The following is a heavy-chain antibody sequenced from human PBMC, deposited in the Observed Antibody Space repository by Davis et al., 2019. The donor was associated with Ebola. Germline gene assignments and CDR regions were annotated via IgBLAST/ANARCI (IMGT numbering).Heavy chain of an antibody. CDR3: ARGERNDFWSGYYTYYYYYYYMDV. D-gene: IGHD3-3*01. Sequence: GESLKISCAASGFTFSSYSMNWVRQAPGKGLEWVSSISSSSSYIYYADSVKGRFTISRDNAKNSLYLQMNSLRAEDTAVYYCARGERNDFWSGYYTYYYYYYYMDVWGKGTTVTVSS. CDR2: ISSSSSYI. J-gene: IGHJ6*03. CDR1: GFTFSSYS. V-gene: IGHV3-21*01.